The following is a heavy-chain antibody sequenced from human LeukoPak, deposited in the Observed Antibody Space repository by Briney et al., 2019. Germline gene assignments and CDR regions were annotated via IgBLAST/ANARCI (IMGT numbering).Heavy chain of an antibody. V-gene: IGHV3-30-3*01. CDR2: ISSDGSDK. D-gene: IGHD2-21*02. Sequence: GGSLRLSCAASGFTFSSYAMSWVRQAPGKGLEWVAFISSDGSDKYYADSMKGRFTISRDNSKNTLYLQMTSLRGEDTAMYYCAREGTARDAFDIWGQGTMVTVSS. CDR3: AREGTARDAFDI. J-gene: IGHJ3*02. CDR1: GFTFSSYA.